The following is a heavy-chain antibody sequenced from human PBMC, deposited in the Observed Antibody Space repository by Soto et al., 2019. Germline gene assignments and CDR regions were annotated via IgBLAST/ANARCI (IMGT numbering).Heavy chain of an antibody. Sequence: LRLSCRVSVFTFNNSGMHWVRQAPGKGLEWMAVISYDGSDKYYADSVKGRVIISRDNSKNTLNLEMNSLRAEDTAIYYCVKDRVPGAYDNYYGMDVWGQGTTVTV. V-gene: IGHV3-30*18. CDR2: ISYDGSDK. CDR3: VKDRVPGAYDNYYGMDV. J-gene: IGHJ6*02. D-gene: IGHD6-19*01. CDR1: VFTFNNSG.